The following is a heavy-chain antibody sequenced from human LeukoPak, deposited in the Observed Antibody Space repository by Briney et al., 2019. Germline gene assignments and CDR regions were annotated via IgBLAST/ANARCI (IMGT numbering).Heavy chain of an antibody. CDR2: IYQSGNT. Sequence: SETLSLTCVVSGGSISSSDWWSWVRQPPGKGLEWIGEIYQSGNTNYNPSLKSRVTISVDKSKNQFSPKLSSVTAADTAVYYCARDGSSRLSNKRQYYYYYMDVWGKGTTVTVSS. J-gene: IGHJ6*03. V-gene: IGHV4-4*02. CDR3: ARDGSSRLSNKRQYYYYYMDV. D-gene: IGHD6-6*01. CDR1: GGSISSSDW.